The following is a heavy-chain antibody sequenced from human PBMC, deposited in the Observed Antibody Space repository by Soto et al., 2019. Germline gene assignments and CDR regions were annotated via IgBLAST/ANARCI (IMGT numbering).Heavy chain of an antibody. CDR2: IKSKTDGGTT. CDR1: GFTFSNAW. J-gene: IGHJ6*02. V-gene: IGHV3-15*01. Sequence: PGGSLRLSCAASGFTFSNAWMSWVRQAPGKGLEWVGRIKSKTDGGTTDYAAPVKGRFTISRDDSKNTLYLQMNSLKTEDTAVYYCTTEEAVAGPYGMDVWGQRTTVTVSS. D-gene: IGHD6-19*01. CDR3: TTEEAVAGPYGMDV.